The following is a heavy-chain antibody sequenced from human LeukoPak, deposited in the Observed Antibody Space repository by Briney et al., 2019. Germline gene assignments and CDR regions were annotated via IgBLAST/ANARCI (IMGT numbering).Heavy chain of an antibody. CDR3: ARRRAMVKKYYYYYMDV. CDR1: GGSISSYY. V-gene: IGHV4-34*01. CDR2: INHSGST. Sequence: SETLSLTCTVSGGSISSYYWSWIRQPPGKGLEWIGEINHSGSTNYNPSLKSRVTISVDTSKNEFSLKLNSVTAADTAVYYCARRRAMVKKYYYYYMDVWGKGTTVTVSS. D-gene: IGHD5-18*01. J-gene: IGHJ6*03.